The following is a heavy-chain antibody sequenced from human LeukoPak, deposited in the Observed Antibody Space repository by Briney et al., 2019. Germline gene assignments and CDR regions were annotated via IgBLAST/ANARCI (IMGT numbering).Heavy chain of an antibody. CDR1: GFTFSDYY. D-gene: IGHD2-15*01. CDR3: ARVPGRYAFDF. J-gene: IGHJ3*01. CDR2: ISTSGSST. Sequence: PGGSLRLSCAASGFTFSDYYMSWIRQAPGKGLEWFSYISTSGSSTNYAESVKGRFTISRDNAKNALYLQMDRLRGDDTAVYYCARVPGRYAFDFWGQGTMVTVSS. V-gene: IGHV3-11*03.